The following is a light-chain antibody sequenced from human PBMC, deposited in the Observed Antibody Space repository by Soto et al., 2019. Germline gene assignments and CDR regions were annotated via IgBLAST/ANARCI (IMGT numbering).Light chain of an antibody. Sequence: QSVLTQPPSVSGAPGQRVTISCTWSSSNIGAGYDVHWYQQLPGTAPKLLIYANSNRPSGVPDRFSGSKSGTSASLAITGLQAEDEADYYCQSYDSTLSGYVFGTGTKVTV. CDR2: ANS. CDR1: SSNIGAGYD. V-gene: IGLV1-40*01. J-gene: IGLJ1*01. CDR3: QSYDSTLSGYV.